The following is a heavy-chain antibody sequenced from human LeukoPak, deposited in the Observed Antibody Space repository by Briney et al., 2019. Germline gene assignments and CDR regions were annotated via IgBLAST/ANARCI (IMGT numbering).Heavy chain of an antibody. CDR2: VYGGNTY. CDR3: ARAYGSNSNDY. J-gene: IGHJ4*02. CDR1: GFTVSTNY. D-gene: IGHD6-13*01. Sequence: AGGSLRLSCAASGFTVSTNYMSWVRQAPGKGLEWVSVVYGGNTYYYAASVKGRFTISRDTSKNTVHLQMNSLRTEDTAVYYCARAYGSNSNDYWGQGTLVTVSS. V-gene: IGHV3-66*02.